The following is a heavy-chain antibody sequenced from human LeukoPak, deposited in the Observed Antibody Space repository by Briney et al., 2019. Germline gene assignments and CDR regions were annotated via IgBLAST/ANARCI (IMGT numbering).Heavy chain of an antibody. D-gene: IGHD5-12*01. V-gene: IGHV3-11*01. CDR1: GFTFSDYY. CDR3: AKASGYDFNYYYGMDV. J-gene: IGHJ6*02. Sequence: KSGGSLRLSCTVSGFTFSDYYMSWVRQAPGKGLEWVSYISSSGSMLHYADSVEGRFTISRDNSKNTLYLQMNSLRAEDTAVYYCAKASGYDFNYYYGMDVWGQGTTVTVSS. CDR2: ISSSGSML.